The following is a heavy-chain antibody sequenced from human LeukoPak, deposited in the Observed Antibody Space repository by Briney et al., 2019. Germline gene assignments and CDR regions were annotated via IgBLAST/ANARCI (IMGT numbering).Heavy chain of an antibody. CDR3: ARRHCSADSCYSNFDY. CDR1: GYSFTSYW. D-gene: IGHD2-15*01. Sequence: GESLKISCKGSGYSFTSYWIGWVRQMPGKGLEWMGIIYPGDSDTRYSPSFQGQVTISADKSISTAYLQWSSLKASDTAIYYCARRHCSADSCYSNFDYWGQGTLVTVSS. J-gene: IGHJ4*02. CDR2: IYPGDSDT. V-gene: IGHV5-51*01.